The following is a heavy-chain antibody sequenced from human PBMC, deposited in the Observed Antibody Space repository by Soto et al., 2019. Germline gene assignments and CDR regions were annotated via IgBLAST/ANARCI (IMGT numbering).Heavy chain of an antibody. D-gene: IGHD3-10*01. J-gene: IGHJ4*02. CDR2: IYSTGNT. CDR1: GVTVSNNY. CDR3: ARIVPGTTLGY. V-gene: IGHV3-66*01. Sequence: EVKLVESGGGLVQPGGSLRLSCAASGVTVSNNYMTWVRQAPGKGLELVSSIYSTGNTFYADSVKGRLTISRGNSKNTLYRQMNSLSVEDKAVYYCARIVPGTTLGYWGQGTLVTVSS.